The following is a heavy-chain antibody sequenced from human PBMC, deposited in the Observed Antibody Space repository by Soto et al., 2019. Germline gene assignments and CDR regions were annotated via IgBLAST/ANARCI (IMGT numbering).Heavy chain of an antibody. V-gene: IGHV2-5*01. Sequence: QITLKESGPPLVKPTQTLTLTCTFSGFSLSTSGVGVGWIRQPPGKALEWLALIYWNDDKRYSPSLKSRLTITKDTSKNQVVLTMTNMDPVDTATYYCATARGTCSGGSCYVWDAFDIWGQGTMVTVSS. CDR2: IYWNDDK. CDR3: ATARGTCSGGSCYVWDAFDI. J-gene: IGHJ3*02. CDR1: GFSLSTSGVG. D-gene: IGHD2-15*01.